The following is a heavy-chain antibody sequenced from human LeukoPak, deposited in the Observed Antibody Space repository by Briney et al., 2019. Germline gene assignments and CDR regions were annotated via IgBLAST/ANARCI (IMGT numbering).Heavy chain of an antibody. CDR2: IYYSGST. V-gene: IGHV4-59*01. Sequence: SETLSLTCTVSGGSISSYYWSWIRQPPGKGLEWIGYIYYSGSTNYNPSLKSRVTISVDTSKNQFSMKLSSVTAADTAVYYCARTTEGYCRGRSCYSYYYYMDVWGKGTTVTVSS. D-gene: IGHD2-15*01. J-gene: IGHJ6*03. CDR1: GGSISSYY. CDR3: ARTTEGYCRGRSCYSYYYYMDV.